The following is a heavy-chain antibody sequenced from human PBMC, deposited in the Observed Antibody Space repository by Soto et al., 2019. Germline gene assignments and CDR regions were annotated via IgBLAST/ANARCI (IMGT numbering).Heavy chain of an antibody. CDR2: IYYSGST. D-gene: IGHD2-21*01. CDR3: TTDSYFTLKLVRFDY. J-gene: IGHJ4*01. Sequence: SETLSLTCTVSGGSISSSSYYWGWSRQPPGKGLEWIGSIYYSGSTNYNPSLKSRVTISVDTSKNQFSLKLSSVTAADTAVYYCTTDSYFTLKLVRFDYWGLGTLVTVPS. CDR1: GGSISSSSYY. V-gene: IGHV4-39*03.